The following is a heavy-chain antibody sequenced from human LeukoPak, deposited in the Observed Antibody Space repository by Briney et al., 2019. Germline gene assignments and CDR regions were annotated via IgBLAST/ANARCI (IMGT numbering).Heavy chain of an antibody. V-gene: IGHV1-18*01. Sequence: ASVKVSCKASGYTFTSYGISWVRQAPGQGLEWMGWISACNGNTNYAQKLQGRVTMTTDTSTSTAYMELRSLRSDDTAVYYCARVAEMIGGNYYYYYYMDVWGKGTTVTISS. D-gene: IGHD2-21*01. CDR2: ISACNGNT. J-gene: IGHJ6*03. CDR1: GYTFTSYG. CDR3: ARVAEMIGGNYYYYYYMDV.